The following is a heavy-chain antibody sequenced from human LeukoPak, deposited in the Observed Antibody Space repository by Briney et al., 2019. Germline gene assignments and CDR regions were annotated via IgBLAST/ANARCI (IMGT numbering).Heavy chain of an antibody. V-gene: IGHV3-23*01. CDR2: ISSSGSDT. CDR1: GFPFSSFP. J-gene: IGHJ4*02. D-gene: IGHD5-12*01. CDR3: ARGKSGYDWDY. Sequence: GGSLRLSCAASGFPFSSFPMSWVRQAPGKGLEWVSGISSSGSDTYYTDSVKGRFTISRDSSKKTVYLEMNSLRPEGTAVYYCARGKSGYDWDYWGQGTLVSVSS.